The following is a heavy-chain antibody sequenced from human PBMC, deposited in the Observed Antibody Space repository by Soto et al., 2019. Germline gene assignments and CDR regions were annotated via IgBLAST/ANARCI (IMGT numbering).Heavy chain of an antibody. V-gene: IGHV3-30*18. D-gene: IGHD6-19*01. J-gene: IGHJ4*02. CDR3: AKGGRQWLVTSDFNY. CDR2: VSHDGRNT. Sequence: VQLVESGGGVVQPGRSLRLSCAVSGFTFSDYATHWVRQAPGKGLEWVAVVSHDGRNTHYADSVKGRFTISRDSSKNTVSLEMTSLRAEDTAVYSCAKGGRQWLVTSDFNYWGQGALVTVSS. CDR1: GFTFSDYA.